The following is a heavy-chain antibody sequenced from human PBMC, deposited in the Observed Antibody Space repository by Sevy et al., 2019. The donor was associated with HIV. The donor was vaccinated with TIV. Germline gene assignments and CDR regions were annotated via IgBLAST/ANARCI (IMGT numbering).Heavy chain of an antibody. Sequence: SETLSLTCTVSGYSISSGYYWGWIRQPPGKGLEWIGSIYHSGSTYYNPSLKSRVTISVDTSKNQVSLKLSSVTAADTAVYYCARDNWYYDSSGYDYYYYGMDVWGQGTTVTVSS. V-gene: IGHV4-38-2*02. CDR3: ARDNWYYDSSGYDYYYYGMDV. D-gene: IGHD3-22*01. CDR1: GYSISSGYY. J-gene: IGHJ6*02. CDR2: IYHSGST.